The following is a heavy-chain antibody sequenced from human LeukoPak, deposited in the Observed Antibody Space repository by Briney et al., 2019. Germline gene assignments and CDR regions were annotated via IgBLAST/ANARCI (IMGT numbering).Heavy chain of an antibody. CDR2: ISASGVST. D-gene: IGHD1-1*01. CDR1: GFTFTNYV. CDR3: AKDALRPVPLDAFDI. J-gene: IGHJ3*02. Sequence: GGSLRLSCAASGFTFTNYVMSWVRQAPGKGLEWVSGISASGVSTYYADSVKGRFTISRDNSKNTLYLQMNSLRAEDTAVYYCAKDALRPVPLDAFDIWGQGTMVTVSS. V-gene: IGHV3-23*01.